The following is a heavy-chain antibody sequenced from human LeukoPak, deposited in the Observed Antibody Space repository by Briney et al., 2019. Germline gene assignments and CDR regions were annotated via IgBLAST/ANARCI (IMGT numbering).Heavy chain of an antibody. D-gene: IGHD4-23*01. CDR2: INPNSGGA. Sequence: ASVRVSCKASGYTFTAYFIHWVRKAPGQGLEWMGRINPNSGGANYGQTFQGRVTMTRDRSITTAYMELSRLRSDDTAMYYCARDQGDGGNTFDPWGQGTLVTVSS. CDR3: ARDQGDGGNTFDP. CDR1: GYTFTAYF. V-gene: IGHV1-2*06. J-gene: IGHJ5*02.